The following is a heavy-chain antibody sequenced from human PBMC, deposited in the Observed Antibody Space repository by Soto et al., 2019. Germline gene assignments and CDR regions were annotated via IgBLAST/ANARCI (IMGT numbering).Heavy chain of an antibody. D-gene: IGHD5-18*01. CDR2: ISWNSGSI. J-gene: IGHJ5*02. CDR1: GFTFDDYA. V-gene: IGHV3-9*01. CDR3: VKAADTAMVQLNWFDP. Sequence: SLRLSCAASGFTFDDYAMHWVRQAPGKGLEWVSGISWNSGSIGYADSVKGRFTISRDNAKNSLYLQMNSLRAEDTALYYCVKAADTAMVQLNWFDPWGQGTLVTVSS.